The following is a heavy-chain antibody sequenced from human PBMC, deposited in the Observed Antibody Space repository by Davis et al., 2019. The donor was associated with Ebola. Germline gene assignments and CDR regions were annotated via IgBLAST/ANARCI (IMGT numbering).Heavy chain of an antibody. CDR1: GYTFTSYG. J-gene: IGHJ6*02. D-gene: IGHD2-2*01. Sequence: SVKVSCKASGYTFTSYGISWMRQAPGQGLEWMGGIIPIFGTANYAQKFQGRVTITADKSTSTAYIELSSLRSEDTAVYYCAALTSIVVVPAFFYGMDVWGQGTTVTVSS. CDR2: IIPIFGTA. CDR3: AALTSIVVVPAFFYGMDV. V-gene: IGHV1-69*06.